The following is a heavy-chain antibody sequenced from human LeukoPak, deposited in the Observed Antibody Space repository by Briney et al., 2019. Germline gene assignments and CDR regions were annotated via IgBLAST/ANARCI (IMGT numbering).Heavy chain of an antibody. Sequence: GGSLRLSCAASGFTFSSYGMHWVRQAPGKGLERVAVIWYDGSNKYYADSVKGRFTISRDNSKNTLYLQMNSLRAEDTAVYYCARDLVSGLDYWGQGTLVTVSS. J-gene: IGHJ4*02. CDR3: ARDLVSGLDY. D-gene: IGHD6-19*01. CDR2: IWYDGSNK. CDR1: GFTFSSYG. V-gene: IGHV3-33*01.